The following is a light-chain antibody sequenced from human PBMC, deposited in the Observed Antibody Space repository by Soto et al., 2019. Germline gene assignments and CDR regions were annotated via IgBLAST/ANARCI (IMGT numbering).Light chain of an antibody. Sequence: DIVMTPSPDALPVSLGERATINCKSSHSVLYSSNNKNYLAWYQQKPGQPPKLLIYWASTRESGVPDRFSGSGSGTDFTLTINRVEPEDSAVYYCLQYGRSPTFGPGTKVDIK. J-gene: IGKJ3*01. CDR2: WAS. CDR3: LQYGRSPT. V-gene: IGKV4-1*01. CDR1: HSVLYSSNNKNY.